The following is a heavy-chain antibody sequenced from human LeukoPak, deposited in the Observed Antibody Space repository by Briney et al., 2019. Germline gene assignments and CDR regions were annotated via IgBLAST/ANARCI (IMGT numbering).Heavy chain of an antibody. CDR3: AREVMDSSFFQTLDV. V-gene: IGHV3-13*01. CDR1: GFTFSRYD. Sequence: PGGSLRLSCEASGFTFSRYDMHWVRQATGKGLEWVSAIGTVDDTYYLDSVKGRFTISREDAKNSLYLQMNNLRAGDTAVYYCAREVMDSSFFQTLDVWGQGTVVTVSS. J-gene: IGHJ3*01. CDR2: IGTVDDT. D-gene: IGHD6-19*01.